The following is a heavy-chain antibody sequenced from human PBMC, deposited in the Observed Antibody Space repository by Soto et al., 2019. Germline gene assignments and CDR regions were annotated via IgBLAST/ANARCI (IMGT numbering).Heavy chain of an antibody. CDR3: ARDLGSSPPLNLDTVGH. J-gene: IGHJ4*02. CDR1: GFTFSSYS. D-gene: IGHD3-16*01. CDR2: VSNDGINE. Sequence: QLQLVESGGGAVQPGRSLRLSCAASGFTFSSYSMHWVRQAPGKGLEWVAIVSNDGINEYYSDSVKGRFTISRDNPKNTLWLQMNSRLDEDTAGHYCARDLGSSPPLNLDTVGHWGQGTLVTVSS. V-gene: IGHV3-30*03.